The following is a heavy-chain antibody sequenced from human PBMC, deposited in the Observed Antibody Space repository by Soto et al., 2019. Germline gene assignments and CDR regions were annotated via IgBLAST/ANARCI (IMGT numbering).Heavy chain of an antibody. CDR1: GVSINAGGYS. D-gene: IGHD2-2*01. V-gene: IGHV4-30-2*06. CDR3: ARGRGGWFINQLLNAFDI. Sequence: SQTLSLTFAVSGVSINAGGYSGNWIRQSPGKALEWIGYIYQSGSTYYNPSLKSRVTISVDTSKNQFSLKLSSVTAADTAVYYCARGRGGWFINQLLNAFDIWGQGTMVTVSS. CDR2: IYQSGST. J-gene: IGHJ3*02.